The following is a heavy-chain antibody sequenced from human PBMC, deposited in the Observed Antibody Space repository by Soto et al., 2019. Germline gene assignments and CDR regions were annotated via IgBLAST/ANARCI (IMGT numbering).Heavy chain of an antibody. CDR3: ARDIHDYGGNSYYYYGMDV. CDR2: ISSSGSTI. J-gene: IGHJ6*02. Sequence: GGSLRLSCAASGFTFSDYYMSWIRQAPGKGLEWVSYISSSGSTIYYADSVKGRFTISRDNAKNSLYLQMNSLRAEDMAVYYCARDIHDYGGNSYYYYGMDVWGQGTTVTVSS. V-gene: IGHV3-11*01. CDR1: GFTFSDYY. D-gene: IGHD4-17*01.